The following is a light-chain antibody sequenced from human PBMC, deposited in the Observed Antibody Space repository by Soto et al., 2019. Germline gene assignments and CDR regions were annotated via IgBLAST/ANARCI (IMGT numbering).Light chain of an antibody. CDR1: QSISSN. J-gene: IGKJ1*01. V-gene: IGKV3-15*01. CDR3: QQRAKWPRT. CDR2: RTS. Sequence: EIVMTQSPATLSVSPGERATLSCRASQSISSNLAWYQQKPGQAPRLLMFRTSSRATGFPARFSGSGSGTEFTLTISSLEPEDFAVYHCQQRAKWPRTFGQGAKVDIK.